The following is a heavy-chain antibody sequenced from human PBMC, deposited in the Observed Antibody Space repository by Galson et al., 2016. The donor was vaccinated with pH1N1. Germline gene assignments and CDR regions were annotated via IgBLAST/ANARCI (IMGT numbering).Heavy chain of an antibody. V-gene: IGHV3-23*01. Sequence: SLRLSCAASGFTFSSYELNWVRQAPGKGLEWVSDISDSGDSTYYADSVKGRFSISRDSSKNTLYLQMNSLRGEDTAVYYCAKREKKGGTTSCYPYWGQGTLVTVSS. D-gene: IGHD2-2*01. CDR2: ISDSGDST. CDR3: AKREKKGGTTSCYPY. CDR1: GFTFSSYE. J-gene: IGHJ4*02.